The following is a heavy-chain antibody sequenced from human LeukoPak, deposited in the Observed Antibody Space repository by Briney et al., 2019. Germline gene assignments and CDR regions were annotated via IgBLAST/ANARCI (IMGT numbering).Heavy chain of an antibody. D-gene: IGHD4-17*01. CDR1: GGSISSYY. J-gene: IGHJ3*02. CDR3: ARTPSSRPTLAFDI. CDR2: IYYSGST. Sequence: SETLSLTCTVSGGSISSYYWSWIRQPPGKGLGWIGYIYYSGSTNYNPSLKSRVTISVDTSKNQFSLKLSSVTAADTAVYYCARTPSSRPTLAFDIWGQGTMVTVSS. V-gene: IGHV4-59*08.